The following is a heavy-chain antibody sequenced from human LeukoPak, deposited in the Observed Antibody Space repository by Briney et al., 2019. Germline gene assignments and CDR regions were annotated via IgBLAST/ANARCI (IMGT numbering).Heavy chain of an antibody. J-gene: IGHJ4*02. Sequence: GTSVKVSCKASGFTFTSSAMQWVRQARGQRLEWIGWIVVGSGNTNYAQKFQERVTITRDMSTSTAYMELNTLRAEDTAVYYCAKDAYGSGTYPPAIGCWGQGTLVTVSS. CDR1: GFTFTSSA. CDR2: IVVGSGNT. D-gene: IGHD3-10*01. CDR3: AKDAYGSGTYPPAIGC. V-gene: IGHV1-58*02.